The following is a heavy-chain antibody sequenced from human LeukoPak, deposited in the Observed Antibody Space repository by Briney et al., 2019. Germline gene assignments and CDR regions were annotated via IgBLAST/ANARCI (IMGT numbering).Heavy chain of an antibody. V-gene: IGHV1-18*01. J-gene: IGHJ4*02. CDR1: GYTFTSYG. D-gene: IGHD3-10*01. CDR3: ARVKNQYYYGSGSYYNRIIDY. CDR2: ISAYNGNT. Sequence: ASVKVSCKASGYTFTSYGISWVRQAPGQGLEWMGWISAYNGNTNYEQKLQGRVTMTTDTSTSTAYMELMSLRSDDTAVYYCARVKNQYYYGSGSYYNRIIDYWGQGTLVTVSS.